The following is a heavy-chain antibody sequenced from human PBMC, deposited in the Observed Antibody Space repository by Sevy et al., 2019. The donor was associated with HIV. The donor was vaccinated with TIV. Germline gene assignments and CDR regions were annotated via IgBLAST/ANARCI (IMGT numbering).Heavy chain of an antibody. Sequence: GGSLRLSCAASGFTFSSYSMNWVRQAPGKGLEWVSSISSSSSYIYYADSVKGRFTISRDNAKNSLYLQMNSLRAEDTAVYYCARDRYDSSGYYPKPHYYGMDVWGQGTTVTVSS. D-gene: IGHD3-22*01. V-gene: IGHV3-21*01. J-gene: IGHJ6*02. CDR2: ISSSSSYI. CDR3: ARDRYDSSGYYPKPHYYGMDV. CDR1: GFTFSSYS.